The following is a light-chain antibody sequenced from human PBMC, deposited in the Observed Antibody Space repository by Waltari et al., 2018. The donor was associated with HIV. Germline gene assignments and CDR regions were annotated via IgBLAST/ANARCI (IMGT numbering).Light chain of an antibody. CDR2: EVS. CDR1: SSDVGGYNL. CDR3: CAYAGSTTYVI. Sequence: QSALTQPASVSGSPGQSITNSCTGTSSDVGGYNLVSWYQQHPGKAPKLMIYEVSKRASVFLNRFSGSKSGNTASLTISGLQAEDEADYYCCAYAGSTTYVIFGGGTKLTVL. V-gene: IGLV2-23*02. J-gene: IGLJ2*01.